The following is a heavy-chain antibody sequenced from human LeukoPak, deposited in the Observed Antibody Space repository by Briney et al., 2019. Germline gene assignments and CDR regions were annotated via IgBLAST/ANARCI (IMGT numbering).Heavy chain of an antibody. D-gene: IGHD2-15*01. Sequence: GGSLRLSCAASGFTFSSYAMSWVRQAPGKGLEWVSAISGSGGSTYYADSVKGRFTISRDNSKNTLYLQMNSLRAEDTAVYYCAKAYCSGGSCYGVGYPTLDYWGQGTLVTVSS. J-gene: IGHJ4*02. CDR2: ISGSGGST. CDR1: GFTFSSYA. CDR3: AKAYCSGGSCYGVGYPTLDY. V-gene: IGHV3-23*01.